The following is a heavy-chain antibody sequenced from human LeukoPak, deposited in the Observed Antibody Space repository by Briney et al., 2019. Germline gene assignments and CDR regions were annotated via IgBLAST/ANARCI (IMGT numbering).Heavy chain of an antibody. CDR2: IRSKANSYAT. CDR1: GFTFSGSA. CDR3: RTTIVVVTSDY. Sequence: GGSLRLSCAASGFTFSGSAMHWVRQASGKGLEWVGRIRSKANSYATAYAASVKGRFTISRDDSKNTAYLQMNSLKTEDTAVYYCRTTIVVVTSDYWGQGTLVTVSS. D-gene: IGHD3-22*01. J-gene: IGHJ4*02. V-gene: IGHV3-73*01.